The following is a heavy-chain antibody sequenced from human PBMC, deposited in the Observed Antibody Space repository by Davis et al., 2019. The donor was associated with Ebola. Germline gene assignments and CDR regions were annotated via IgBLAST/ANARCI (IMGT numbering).Heavy chain of an antibody. J-gene: IGHJ4*02. V-gene: IGHV4-39*07. CDR1: GGSISSSSYY. Sequence: MPSETLSLTCTVSGGSISSSSYYWGWIRQPPGKGLEWIGSIYYSGSTYYNPSLKSRVTISVDTSKNQFSLKLSSVTAADTAVYYCARDPKGTYFDYWGQGTLVTVSS. CDR2: IYYSGST. CDR3: ARDPKGTYFDY.